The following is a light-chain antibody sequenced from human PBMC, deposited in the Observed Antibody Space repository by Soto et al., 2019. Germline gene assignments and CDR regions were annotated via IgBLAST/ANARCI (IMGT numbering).Light chain of an antibody. CDR1: QSISSW. Sequence: DIQMTQSPSTLSASVGDRVTITCRASQSISSWLAWYQQKPGKAPKLLIYDASSLESGVPSRFSGSGSGTEFTLTIRSLQPDDFATYSCQQYNSYSVFGPGTKVDIK. V-gene: IGKV1-5*01. CDR3: QQYNSYSV. CDR2: DAS. J-gene: IGKJ3*01.